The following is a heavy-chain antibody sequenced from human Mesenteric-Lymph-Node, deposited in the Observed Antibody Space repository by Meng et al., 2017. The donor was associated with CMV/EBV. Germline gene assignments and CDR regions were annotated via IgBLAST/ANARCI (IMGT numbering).Heavy chain of an antibody. CDR1: CGSFSGYY. D-gene: IGHD2-15*01. Sequence: QVQLQQWGAGLLKPSETLSLTCAGYCGSFSGYYWSWIRQPPGKGLEWIGEINHNGVPNYNPSLKSRVTISLDRSKNQFSLKLSSVTAEDTAVYYCARGSDIPVNNYWGQGTLVTVSS. CDR3: ARGSDIPVNNY. J-gene: IGHJ4*02. CDR2: INHNGVP. V-gene: IGHV4-34*01.